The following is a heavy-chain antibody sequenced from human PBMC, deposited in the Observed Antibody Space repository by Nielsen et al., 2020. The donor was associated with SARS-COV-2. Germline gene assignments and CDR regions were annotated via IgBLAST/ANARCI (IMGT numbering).Heavy chain of an antibody. CDR3: ARGQWLAY. CDR1: GFTFSDYY. D-gene: IGHD6-19*01. Sequence: GESLKISCAASGFTFSDYYMSWVRQAPGKGLEWVANIKQDRSEKYYVDSVKGRFTISRDNAKNSLYLQMNSLRAEDTAVYYCARGQWLAYWGQGTLVTVSS. J-gene: IGHJ4*02. CDR2: IKQDRSEK. V-gene: IGHV3-7*01.